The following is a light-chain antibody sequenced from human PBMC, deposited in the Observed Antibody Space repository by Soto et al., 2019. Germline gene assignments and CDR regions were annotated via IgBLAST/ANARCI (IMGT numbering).Light chain of an antibody. J-gene: IGKJ5*01. V-gene: IGKV3-11*01. CDR1: ESTSYY. Sequence: EIVLTQSPATLSLSPGETATRSCRASESTSYYLAWYQQKPGQAPRLLIYGASNRATGIPDRFSGSGSGTDFTLTISRLEPEDFAVYYCQHYNNWPQITFGQGTRLEI. CDR2: GAS. CDR3: QHYNNWPQIT.